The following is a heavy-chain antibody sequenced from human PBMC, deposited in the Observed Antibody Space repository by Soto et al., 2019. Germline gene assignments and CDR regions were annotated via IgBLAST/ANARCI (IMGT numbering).Heavy chain of an antibody. CDR3: ARQHPLDSRVWYT. J-gene: IGHJ4*02. CDR2: IYPRDSDT. D-gene: IGHD6-19*01. V-gene: IGHV5-51*01. CDR1: GDSFTGFW. Sequence: PGESLKISCKVSGDSFTGFWIGWVRQMPGKGLGWLGSIYPRDSDTRYSPSFQGQVTISADKSLSAAYLQWHSLQASDTAIYYCARQHPLDSRVWYTWGQGTLVTVSS.